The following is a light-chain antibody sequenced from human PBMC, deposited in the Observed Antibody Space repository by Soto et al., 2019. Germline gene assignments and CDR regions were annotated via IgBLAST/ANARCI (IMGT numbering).Light chain of an antibody. V-gene: IGKV3-15*01. CDR2: GAS. Sequence: EIVMTQSPATLSVSPGERATLSCRASQSVSSTLAWYQQKPGQAPRLLIYGASTRATGIPARFSGSGSGTEFTLTISSLQSEDFAVYYCQQYNNWPPPFGQGTRLEIK. CDR1: QSVSST. CDR3: QQYNNWPPP. J-gene: IGKJ5*01.